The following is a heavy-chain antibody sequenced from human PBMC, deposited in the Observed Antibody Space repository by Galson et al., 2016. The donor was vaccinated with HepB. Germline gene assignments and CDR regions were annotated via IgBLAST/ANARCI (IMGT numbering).Heavy chain of an antibody. J-gene: IGHJ4*02. D-gene: IGHD6-19*01. V-gene: IGHV3-7*03. CDR2: IYQDGSAK. CDR1: GFTFSTYN. CDR3: ARNHGGWSPYYFDY. Sequence: SLRLSCAASGFTFSTYNMNWVRPAPGKGLEWVANIYQDGSAKSYVDSVKGRFTISRDNAKHSLYLQMHSLRAEDTAVYYCARNHGGWSPYYFDYWGQGTLVTVSS.